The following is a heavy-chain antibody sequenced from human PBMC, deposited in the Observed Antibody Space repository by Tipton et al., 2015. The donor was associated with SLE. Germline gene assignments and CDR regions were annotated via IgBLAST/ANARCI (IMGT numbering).Heavy chain of an antibody. CDR3: ASGRDDPHQIREEKVDY. J-gene: IGHJ4*02. D-gene: IGHD5-24*01. CDR1: TGSMKSFF. Sequence: TLSLTCSLSTGSMKSFFWTWIRQSPEKGLEWIGEISDSGSPKYNPSFLSRATMSADSSKKNFSLTLTSVTVADTAIYFCASGRDDPHQIREEKVDYWGRGVLVTVSS. CDR2: ISDSGSP. V-gene: IGHV4-59*12.